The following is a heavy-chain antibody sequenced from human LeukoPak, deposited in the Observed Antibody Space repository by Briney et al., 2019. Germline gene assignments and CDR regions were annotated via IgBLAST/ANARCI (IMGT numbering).Heavy chain of an antibody. CDR2: ISSSSSYI. CDR3: AREYTMVRGVTTYYFDY. D-gene: IGHD3-10*01. Sequence: GGSLRLSCAASGFTFSSYSMNWVRQAPGKGLEWVSSISSSSSYIYYADSVKGRFTISRDNAKNSLYLQMNSLRAEDTAVYYCAREYTMVRGVTTYYFDYWGQGTLVTVSS. CDR1: GFTFSSYS. J-gene: IGHJ4*02. V-gene: IGHV3-21*01.